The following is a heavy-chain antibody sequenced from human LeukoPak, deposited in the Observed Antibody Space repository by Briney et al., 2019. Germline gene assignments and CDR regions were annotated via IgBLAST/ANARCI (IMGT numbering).Heavy chain of an antibody. Sequence: GGSLRLSCAASGFMFSSYGMHWVRQAPGKGLEWVAFIRYDGSNKYYADSVKGRFTISRDNSNNTLYLQMNSLRAEDTAVYYCAKPVMGGDDVLWWFDPWGQGTLVTVSS. V-gene: IGHV3-30*02. CDR3: AKPVMGGDDVLWWFDP. CDR2: IRYDGSNK. CDR1: GFMFSSYG. J-gene: IGHJ5*02. D-gene: IGHD3-16*01.